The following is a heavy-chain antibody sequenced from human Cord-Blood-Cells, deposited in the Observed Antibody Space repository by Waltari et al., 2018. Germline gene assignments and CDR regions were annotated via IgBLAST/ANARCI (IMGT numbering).Heavy chain of an antibody. CDR1: GGSFSGYY. V-gene: IGHV4-34*01. CDR3: ARGLIVVVPAAMWGYYYGMDV. CDR2: INHSGST. J-gene: IGHJ6*02. Sequence: QVQLQQWGAGLLKPSETLSLTCAVYGGSFSGYYWSWIRQPPGRGLAWIGEINHSGSTNYNPSHKSRVTISVDTSKNQFSLKRSSVTAADTAVYYCARGLIVVVPAAMWGYYYGMDVWGQGTTVTVSS. D-gene: IGHD2-2*01.